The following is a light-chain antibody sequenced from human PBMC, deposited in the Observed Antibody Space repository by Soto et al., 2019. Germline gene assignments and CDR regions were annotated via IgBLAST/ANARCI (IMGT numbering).Light chain of an antibody. J-gene: IGKJ4*01. V-gene: IGKV3-20*01. CDR3: QQASSFPLA. Sequence: ELVLTQSPGTLSLSPGERATLSCRASQSVSSSYLAWYQQKPGQAPRLLIYGASSRATGIPDRFSGSGSGTDFTLTISSLQPEDFASYYCQQASSFPLAFGGGTKVDNK. CDR2: GAS. CDR1: QSVSSSY.